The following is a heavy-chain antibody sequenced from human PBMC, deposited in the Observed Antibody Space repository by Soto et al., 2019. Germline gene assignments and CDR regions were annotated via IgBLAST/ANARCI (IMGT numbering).Heavy chain of an antibody. CDR2: IYSNGNT. Sequence: SQTLSLTCTVSGDSINNYYWSWMRLPAGKGLEWIGRIYSNGNTYYNPSLKSRVSMSVDTSKNQFSLILKTVTAADTAAYYCARGGAVATTAHFDHWGQGTLVTVSS. CDR3: ARGGAVATTAHFDH. D-gene: IGHD5-12*01. V-gene: IGHV4-4*07. J-gene: IGHJ4*02. CDR1: GDSINNYY.